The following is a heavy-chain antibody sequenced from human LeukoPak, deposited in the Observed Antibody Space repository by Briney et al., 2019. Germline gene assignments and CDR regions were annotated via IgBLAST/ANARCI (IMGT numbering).Heavy chain of an antibody. V-gene: IGHV3-30-3*01. CDR1: GFTFSSYA. CDR2: ISYAGSNK. Sequence: GGSLRLSCAPSGFTFSSYAMHWVRQAPGKGLEWVAVISYAGSNKFYADSVRGRVTISRDNPKNTLYLQMNSLRAEDTAVYYCARGQHRVTYSDDAFDIWGQGTMVTVSS. CDR3: ARGQHRVTYSDDAFDI. D-gene: IGHD4-11*01. J-gene: IGHJ3*02.